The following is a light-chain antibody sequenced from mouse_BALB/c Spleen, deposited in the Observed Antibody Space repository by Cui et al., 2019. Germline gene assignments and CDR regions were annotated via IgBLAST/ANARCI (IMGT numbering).Light chain of an antibody. CDR2: STS. V-gene: IGKV4-80*01. CDR1: SSVSY. J-gene: IGKJ1*01. Sequence: QIVLTQSSAIMSASLGEEITLTCSASSSVSYMHWYQQKSGTSPKLLIYSTSSLASGVPSRFSGSGSGTFYSLTISSVEAEDAADYYCHQWSSYPWTFGGGTKLEIK. CDR3: HQWSSYPWT.